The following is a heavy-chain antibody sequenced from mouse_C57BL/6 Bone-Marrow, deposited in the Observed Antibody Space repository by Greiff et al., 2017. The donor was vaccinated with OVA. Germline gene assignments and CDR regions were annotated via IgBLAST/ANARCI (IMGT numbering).Heavy chain of an antibody. Sequence: DVKLVESGGGLVQPKGSLKLSCAASGFSFNTYAMNWVRQAPGKGLEWVARIRSKSNNYATYYADSVKDRFTISRDDSESMLYLQMNNLKTEDTAMYYCVRLLGRFFDVWGTGTTVTVSS. V-gene: IGHV10-1*01. CDR2: IRSKSNNYAT. CDR3: VRLLGRFFDV. CDR1: GFSFNTYA. J-gene: IGHJ1*03.